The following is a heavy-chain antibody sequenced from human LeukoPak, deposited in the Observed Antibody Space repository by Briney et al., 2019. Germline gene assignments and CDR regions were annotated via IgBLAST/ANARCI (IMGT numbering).Heavy chain of an antibody. D-gene: IGHD6-13*01. CDR1: GGSISSYY. CDR2: IYYSGST. Sequence: SETLSLTCTVCGGSISSYYWSWIRQPPGKGLEWIGYIYYSGSTNYNPSLKSRVTISVDTSKNQFSLKTSSVTAADTAVYYCARVRQSLAAAGKVFDYWGQGTLVTVSS. CDR3: ARVRQSLAAAGKVFDY. J-gene: IGHJ4*02. V-gene: IGHV4-59*01.